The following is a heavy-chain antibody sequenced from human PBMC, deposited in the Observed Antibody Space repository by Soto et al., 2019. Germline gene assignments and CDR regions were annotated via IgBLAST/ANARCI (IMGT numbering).Heavy chain of an antibody. CDR2: IRAYNGNT. Sequence: QVQLVQSGTEVKKPGASVKVSLKASGYTLTMNGISWVRQAPGQGLEWMGWIRAYNGNTNYAQKLQGRVTMTTDTSTSTAYMELRSMRSDDTAVYYCARDAPPEDYWGQGTLVTVSS. CDR1: GYTLTMNG. CDR3: ARDAPPEDY. J-gene: IGHJ4*02. V-gene: IGHV1-18*01.